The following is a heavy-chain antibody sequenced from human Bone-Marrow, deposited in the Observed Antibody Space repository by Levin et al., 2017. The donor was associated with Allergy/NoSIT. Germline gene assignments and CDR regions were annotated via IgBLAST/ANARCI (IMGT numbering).Heavy chain of an antibody. CDR2: ISYDGAIT. CDR3: AKERHNSGSSDAYDI. V-gene: IGHV3-30*18. D-gene: IGHD3-10*01. J-gene: IGHJ3*02. CDR1: GFIFSDYA. Sequence: PGESLKISCAASGFIFSDYAMHWVRQTPAKGLEWVAFISYDGAITDYADSVKGRFTISRDTSTRTLYLQMNTLGPDDTGVYFCAKERHNSGSSDAYDIWGQGTKATVSS.